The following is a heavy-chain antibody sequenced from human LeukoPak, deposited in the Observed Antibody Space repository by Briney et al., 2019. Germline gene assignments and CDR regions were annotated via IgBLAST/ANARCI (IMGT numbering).Heavy chain of an antibody. J-gene: IGHJ4*02. D-gene: IGHD3-3*01. CDR1: GFTFSSYS. Sequence: PGGSLRLSCAASGFTFSSYSMNWVRQAPGKGLEWVSSISSSSSYIYYADSVKGRFTISRDNAKNSLYLQMNSLRAEDTAVYYCARVQVGKDFWSGPVFWYWGQGTLVTVSS. CDR3: ARVQVGKDFWSGPVFWY. CDR2: ISSSSSYI. V-gene: IGHV3-21*01.